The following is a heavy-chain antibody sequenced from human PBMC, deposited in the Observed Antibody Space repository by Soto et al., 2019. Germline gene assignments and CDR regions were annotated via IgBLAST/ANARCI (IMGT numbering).Heavy chain of an antibody. CDR3: ARGARGYSYG. D-gene: IGHD5-18*01. CDR2: IFYSGST. J-gene: IGHJ4*02. V-gene: IGHV4-30-4*01. CDR1: GASISSGDYY. Sequence: QVQLQESGPGLVKPSQTLSLTCTVSGASISSGDYYWSWIRQPPGKGLEWSGYIFYSGSTYYNPSLKSRVTISVNTSKNQFSLNLTSVTAADTAVYYCARGARGYSYGWGQGTLVTVSS.